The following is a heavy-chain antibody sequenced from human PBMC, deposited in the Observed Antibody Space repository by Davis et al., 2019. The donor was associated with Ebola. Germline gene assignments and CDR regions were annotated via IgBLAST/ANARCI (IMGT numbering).Heavy chain of an antibody. V-gene: IGHV3-48*02. CDR3: ARDGWFGELLYYYYYMDV. CDR2: ISSSSSTI. CDR1: GFTFSNAW. J-gene: IGHJ6*03. D-gene: IGHD3-10*01. Sequence: GESLKISCAASGFTFSNAWMSWVRQAPGKGLEWVSYISSSSSTIYYADSVKGRFTISRDNAKNSLYLQMNSLRDEDTAVYYCARDGWFGELLYYYYYMDVWGKGTTVTVSS.